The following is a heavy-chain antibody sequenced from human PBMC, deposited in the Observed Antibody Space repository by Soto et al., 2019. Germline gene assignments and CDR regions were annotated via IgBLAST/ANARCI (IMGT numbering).Heavy chain of an antibody. V-gene: IGHV1-2*02. CDR1: GYTFTGYY. Sequence: ASVKVSCKASGYTFTGYYMHWVRQAPGQGLEWMGWINPNSGGTNYPQKFQGRVTMTRDTSISTAYMELSRLRSADTAVYYCARVFTGTTFFWFDPWGQGTLVTVSS. D-gene: IGHD1-1*01. CDR3: ARVFTGTTFFWFDP. J-gene: IGHJ5*02. CDR2: INPNSGGT.